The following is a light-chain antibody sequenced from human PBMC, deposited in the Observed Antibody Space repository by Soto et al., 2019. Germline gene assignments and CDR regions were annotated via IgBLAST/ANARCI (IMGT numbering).Light chain of an antibody. V-gene: IGKV3-11*01. J-gene: IGKJ4*01. CDR3: QQRSDRHT. CDR1: QSVSSY. CDR2: DAS. Sequence: IEFTQSPFTLSLSPRERATHSCRASQSVSSYLAWYQQKPGQAPRLLIYDASNRATGIPARFSGSGSGTDFTLTISRLEPEDFAVYYCQQRSDRHTFGGGTKV.